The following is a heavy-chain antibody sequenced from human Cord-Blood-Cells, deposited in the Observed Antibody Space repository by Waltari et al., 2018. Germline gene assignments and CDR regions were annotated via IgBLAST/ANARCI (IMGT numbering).Heavy chain of an antibody. J-gene: IGHJ4*02. CDR3: ASHLPLYGDYFDY. CDR2: IYYSGST. V-gene: IGHV4-39*01. Sequence: QLQLQESGPGLVKPSETLSLTCTVSGGSIRSSSYYWGWIRQPPGKGLEWIGSIYYSGSTYYNPSLKSRVTISVDTSKNQFSLKLSSVTAADTAVYYCASHLPLYGDYFDYWGQGTLVTVSS. CDR1: GGSIRSSSYY. D-gene: IGHD4-17*01.